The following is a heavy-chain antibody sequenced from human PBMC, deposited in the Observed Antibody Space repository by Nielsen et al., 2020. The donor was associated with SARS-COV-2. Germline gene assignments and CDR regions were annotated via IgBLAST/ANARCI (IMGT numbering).Heavy chain of an antibody. CDR3: AKLSGGNSLSGMDV. J-gene: IGHJ6*02. CDR2: ISYDGSNK. Sequence: GESLKISCAASGFTFSSYGMHWVRQAPGKGLEWVAVISYDGSNKYYADSVKGRFTISRDNSKNTLYLQMNSLRAEDTAVYYYAKLSGGNSLSGMDVWGQGTTVTVSS. CDR1: GFTFSSYG. D-gene: IGHD4-23*01. V-gene: IGHV3-30*18.